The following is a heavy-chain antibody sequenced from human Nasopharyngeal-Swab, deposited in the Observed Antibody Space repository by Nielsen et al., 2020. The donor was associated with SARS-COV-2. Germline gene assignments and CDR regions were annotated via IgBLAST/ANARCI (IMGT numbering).Heavy chain of an antibody. CDR3: AHPSRFSSSWYGGGGYWYFDL. D-gene: IGHD6-13*01. V-gene: IGHV2-5*02. CDR2: LYWDDDK. J-gene: IGHJ2*01. Sequence: PGKALEWLAPLYWDDDKRYSPSLKSRLTITKDTSKNQVVLTLTNLDPVDTATYYCAHPSRFSSSWYGGGGYWYFDLWGRGTLVTVSS.